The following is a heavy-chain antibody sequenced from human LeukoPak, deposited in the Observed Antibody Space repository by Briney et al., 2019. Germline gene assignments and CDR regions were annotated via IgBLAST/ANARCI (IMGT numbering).Heavy chain of an antibody. V-gene: IGHV6-1*01. CDR2: TYYRSKWYN. Sequence: SQTLSLTCAISGDSVSSNSAAWNWIRQSPSRGLEWLGRTYYRSKWYNDYAVSVKSRITINPDTSKNHFSLQLNSVTPEDTAVYYCARAEMASNGGAQELEYWGQGTLVTVSS. D-gene: IGHD5-24*01. J-gene: IGHJ4*02. CDR3: ARAEMASNGGAQELEY. CDR1: GDSVSSNSAA.